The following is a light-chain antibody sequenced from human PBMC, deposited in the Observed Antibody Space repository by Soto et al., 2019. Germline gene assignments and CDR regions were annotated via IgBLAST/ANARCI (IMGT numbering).Light chain of an antibody. Sequence: DIQWTPSPGTLSLSPGERATLSCRASQCVTSSYLAWYQQKPGQAPRLLIYGSSSSASCIPYRFSGSGSGAVFNLTISRVEPEDFAVYYCQQYGSAPYTFGQGTKVDIK. CDR2: GSS. J-gene: IGKJ2*01. V-gene: IGKV3-20*01. CDR1: QCVTSSY. CDR3: QQYGSAPYT.